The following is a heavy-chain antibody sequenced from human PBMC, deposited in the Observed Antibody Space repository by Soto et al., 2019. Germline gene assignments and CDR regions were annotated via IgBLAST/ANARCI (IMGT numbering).Heavy chain of an antibody. J-gene: IGHJ6*03. CDR3: ARRSVEWLPRDYYYYYMDV. D-gene: IGHD3-3*01. CDR1: GYTFTSYA. V-gene: IGHV1-3*01. Sequence: VQLVQSGAEVKKPGASVKVSCKASGYTFTSYAMHWVRQAPGQRLEWMGWINAGNGNTKYSQKFQGRVTITRDTYASTAYMEASSLRSEDTAVYYCARRSVEWLPRDYYYYYMDVWGKGTTVTDSS. CDR2: INAGNGNT.